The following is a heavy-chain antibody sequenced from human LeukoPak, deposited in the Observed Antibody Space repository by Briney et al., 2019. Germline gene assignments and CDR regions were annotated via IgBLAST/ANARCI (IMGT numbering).Heavy chain of an antibody. CDR2: IYYSGST. V-gene: IGHV4-59*01. CDR1: GGPISDYY. J-gene: IGHJ4*02. Sequence: SETLSLTCTVSGGPISDYYSSWIRQPPGKGLEWIGYIYYSGSTNYNPSLKSRVTISLDMSKNQFSLKLSSVTAADTAVYFCAREATITVAGTRKFDYWGQGTLVTVSS. D-gene: IGHD6-19*01. CDR3: AREATITVAGTRKFDY.